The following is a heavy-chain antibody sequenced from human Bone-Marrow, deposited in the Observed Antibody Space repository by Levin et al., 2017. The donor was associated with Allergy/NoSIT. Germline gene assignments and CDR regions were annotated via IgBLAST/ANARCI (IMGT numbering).Heavy chain of an antibody. CDR1: GFSFSSYA. V-gene: IGHV3-23*01. CDR2: ISGSGGNT. D-gene: IGHD3-22*01. CDR3: AKRDYSDTSGYLPLFDY. Sequence: LSLTCAASGFSFSSYAMSWVRQAPGKGLEWVSGISGSGGNTYYADSLKDRFTISRDNSKNTLYLQMNSLRAEDTAVYYCAKRDYSDTSGYLPLFDYWGQGTLVTVSS. J-gene: IGHJ4*02.